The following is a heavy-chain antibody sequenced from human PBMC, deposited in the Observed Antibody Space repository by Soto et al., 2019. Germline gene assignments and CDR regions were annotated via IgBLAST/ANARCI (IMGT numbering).Heavy chain of an antibody. J-gene: IGHJ4*02. CDR1: GFTFRSFW. Sequence: EVQLVESGGGLVQPGGSLRLSCAASGFTFRSFWMHWVRQAPGKGLVWVSRINSDGNRTSYADSVKGRFTISRDNAKNTLYLQMNSLRAEDTAVYYCAASDYNCWSGYFGQTFDYWGQGTLVTVSS. CDR3: AASDYNCWSGYFGQTFDY. CDR2: INSDGNRT. D-gene: IGHD3-3*01. V-gene: IGHV3-74*01.